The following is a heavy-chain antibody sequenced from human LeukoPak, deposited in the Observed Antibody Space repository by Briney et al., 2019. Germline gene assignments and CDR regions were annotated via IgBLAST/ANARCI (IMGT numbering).Heavy chain of an antibody. V-gene: IGHV3-30*18. CDR3: AKDLRPQIVVVNIIDS. CDR1: GFTFSNYG. CDR2: ISYDGGNK. D-gene: IGHD2-21*01. Sequence: GGSLRLSCAASGFTFSNYGMHWVRQAPGKGLEWVAVISYDGGNKYYADSVKGRFTISRDNSKNTLYLQMNSLRVEDTAVYYCAKDLRPQIVVVNIIDSWGQGALVTVSS. J-gene: IGHJ4*02.